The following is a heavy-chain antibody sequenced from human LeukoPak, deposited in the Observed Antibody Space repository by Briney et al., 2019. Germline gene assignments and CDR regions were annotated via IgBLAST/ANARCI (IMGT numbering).Heavy chain of an antibody. CDR3: TRSESGTYKGGFDF. D-gene: IGHD1-26*01. V-gene: IGHV3-49*03. J-gene: IGHJ4*02. CDR1: GFTFGTYA. Sequence: GGSLRLSCETSGFTFGTYAMSWFRQAPGQGLQWLGFIRSKTYGGTGEYAASVKGRFTISRDDSKSIAHLQMNSLKTEDTAVYYCTRSESGTYKGGFDFWGQGTLVTVSS. CDR2: IRSKTYGGTG.